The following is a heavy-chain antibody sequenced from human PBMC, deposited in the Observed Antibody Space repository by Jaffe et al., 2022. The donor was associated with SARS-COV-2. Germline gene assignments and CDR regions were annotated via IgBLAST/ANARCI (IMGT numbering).Heavy chain of an antibody. CDR1: GFTFSSYW. CDR2: IKQDGSEK. V-gene: IGHV3-7*03. Sequence: EVQLVESGGGLVQPGGSLRLSCAASGFTFSSYWMSWVRQAPGKGLEWVANIKQDGSEKYYVDSVKGRFTISRDNAKNSLYLQMNSLRAEDTAVYYCARHIAARPGSAFDIWGQGTMVTVSS. D-gene: IGHD6-6*01. J-gene: IGHJ3*02. CDR3: ARHIAARPGSAFDI.